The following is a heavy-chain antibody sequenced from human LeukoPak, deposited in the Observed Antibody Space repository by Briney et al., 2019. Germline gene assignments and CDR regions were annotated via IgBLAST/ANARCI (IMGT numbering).Heavy chain of an antibody. V-gene: IGHV3-23*01. CDR1: GFTFTKCA. CDR2: ITATGDTA. D-gene: IGHD6-19*01. J-gene: IGHJ4*02. Sequence: GGSLRLSCVASGFTFTKCAMSWVRQAPGKGLEWVALITATGDTAYYADSVKGRFTISRDNSRNTVYFQMDSLRAEDTAIYFCAGDRNSDWYSPLDYWGQGTQVTVSP. CDR3: AGDRNSDWYSPLDY.